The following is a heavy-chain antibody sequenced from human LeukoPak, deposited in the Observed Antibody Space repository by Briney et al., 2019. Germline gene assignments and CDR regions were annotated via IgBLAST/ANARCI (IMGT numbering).Heavy chain of an antibody. J-gene: IGHJ6*02. CDR3: ARSMYPNTMTTLHYYYGMDV. CDR1: GFTFSSYA. D-gene: IGHD4-17*01. CDR2: ISYDGSNK. V-gene: IGHV3-30-3*01. Sequence: GGSLRLSCAASGFTFSSYAMHWVRQAPGKGPEWVAVISYDGSNKYYADSVKGRFTISRDNSKNTLYLQMNSLRAEDTAVYYCARSMYPNTMTTLHYYYGMDVWGQGTTVTVSS.